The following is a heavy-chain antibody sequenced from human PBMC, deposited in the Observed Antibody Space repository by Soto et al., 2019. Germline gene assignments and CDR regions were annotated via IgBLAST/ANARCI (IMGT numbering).Heavy chain of an antibody. J-gene: IGHJ1*01. CDR3: ARVGDCSGGSCPKYFQH. CDR2: IIPILGIA. V-gene: IGHV1-69*02. CDR1: GGTFSSYT. D-gene: IGHD2-15*01. Sequence: ASVKVSCKASGGTFSSYTISWVRQAPGQGLEWMGRIIPILGIANYAQKFQGRVTITADKSTSTAYMELSSLRSEDTAVYYCARVGDCSGGSCPKYFQHWSQGTLVTVSS.